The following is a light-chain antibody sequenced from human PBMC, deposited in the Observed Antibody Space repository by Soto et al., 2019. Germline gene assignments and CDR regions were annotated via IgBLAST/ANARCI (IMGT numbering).Light chain of an antibody. CDR2: GAS. J-gene: IGKJ1*01. V-gene: IGKV1-5*01. CDR1: RSISPW. CDR3: QQYHSYPWT. Sequence: DIQMTQSPSTLSASVGDRVTIACRASRSISPWLAWYQQKPGKPPKLLIYGASSLAAGVPSRFSGSGSGTDFTLTISRLQPDDFATYFCQQYHSYPWTFGQGTKVDI.